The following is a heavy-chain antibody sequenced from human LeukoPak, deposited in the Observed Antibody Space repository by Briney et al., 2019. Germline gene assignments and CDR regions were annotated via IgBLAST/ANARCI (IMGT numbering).Heavy chain of an antibody. CDR2: ISTNGGSI. CDR1: GFTFSSYA. V-gene: IGHV3-64*02. J-gene: IGHJ4*02. CDR3: ARRIAARREFDY. D-gene: IGHD6-6*01. Sequence: GGSLRLSCAASGFTFSSYAMHWVRQAPVKGLEYVSGISTNGGSIYYADSVKGRFTISRDNSKNMLYLQMTSLRAEDTAVYYCARRIAARREFDYWGQGTLVTVSS.